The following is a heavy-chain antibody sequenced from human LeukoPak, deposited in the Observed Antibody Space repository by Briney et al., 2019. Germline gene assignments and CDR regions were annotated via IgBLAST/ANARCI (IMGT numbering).Heavy chain of an antibody. Sequence: ASVKVSCKASGYTFTGYYLHWVRQAPGQGLEWMGWINPNSGGTNYAQKFQGRVTMTRDTSISTAYMELSRLRSDDTAVYYCARDRYYYSSGSYYRYWFDPWGQGTLVTVSS. CDR2: INPNSGGT. J-gene: IGHJ5*02. D-gene: IGHD3-10*01. CDR1: GYTFTGYY. CDR3: ARDRYYYSSGSYYRYWFDP. V-gene: IGHV1-2*02.